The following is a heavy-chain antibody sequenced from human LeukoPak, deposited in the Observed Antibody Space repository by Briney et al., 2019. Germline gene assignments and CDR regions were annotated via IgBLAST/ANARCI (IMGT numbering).Heavy chain of an antibody. CDR1: GFTLSRHW. V-gene: IGHV3-7*03. Sequence: GGSLRLSCAASGFTLSRHWMYWVRQAPGKGLEWVANIKQDGSAKPYVDSVKGRFTISRDNAKNSLFLQMNSLRAEDTAVYYCARDNGWSADFWGQGTLVTVSS. D-gene: IGHD2-15*01. CDR2: IKQDGSAK. J-gene: IGHJ4*02. CDR3: ARDNGWSADF.